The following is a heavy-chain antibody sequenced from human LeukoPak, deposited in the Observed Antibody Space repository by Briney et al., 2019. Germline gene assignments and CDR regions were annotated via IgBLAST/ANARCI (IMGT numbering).Heavy chain of an antibody. CDR3: ARAIRYSSSWYEFDY. J-gene: IGHJ4*02. CDR1: GFTVSSNY. V-gene: IGHV3-53*01. Sequence: GGSLRLSCAASGFTVSSNYMSWVRQAPGKGLEWVSVIYSGGSTYYADSVKGRFTISRDNSKNTLYLQMNSLRAEDTAVYYSARAIRYSSSWYEFDYWGQGTLVTVSS. CDR2: IYSGGST. D-gene: IGHD6-13*01.